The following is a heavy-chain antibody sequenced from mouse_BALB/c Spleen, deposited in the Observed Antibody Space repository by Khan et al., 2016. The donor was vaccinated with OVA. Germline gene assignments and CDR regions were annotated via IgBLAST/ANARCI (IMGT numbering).Heavy chain of an antibody. V-gene: IGHV2-4-1*01. CDR3: ARNGVFQYYGYGGMDY. J-gene: IGHJ4*01. Sequence: QVQLKQSGPGLVQPSQSLSITCTVSGFSLTNFGVHWVRQSPGKSLEWLGVIWSGGKTDYNAALISRLSISQDNSKSQVFFKMNSLQADDTAVYYCARNGVFQYYGYGGMDYWGQGTSVTVSS. CDR1: GFSLTNFG. D-gene: IGHD1-2*01. CDR2: IWSGGKT.